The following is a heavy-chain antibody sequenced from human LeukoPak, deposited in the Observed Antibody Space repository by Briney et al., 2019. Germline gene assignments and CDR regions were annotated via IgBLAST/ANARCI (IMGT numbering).Heavy chain of an antibody. CDR1: GGSISSGSYY. J-gene: IGHJ4*02. V-gene: IGHV4-61*02. CDR2: IYTSGNT. D-gene: IGHD3-10*01. Sequence: SETLSLTCTASGGSISSGSYYWSWIRQPAGKGLEWIGRIYTSGNTNYNPSLKSRVTISVDTYKNQFSLKLSSVTAADTAVYYCAREAMVRGVIMGVGYWGQGTLVTVSS. CDR3: AREAMVRGVIMGVGY.